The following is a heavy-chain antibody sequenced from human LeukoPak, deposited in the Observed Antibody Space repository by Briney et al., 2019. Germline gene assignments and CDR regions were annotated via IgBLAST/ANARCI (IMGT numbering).Heavy chain of an antibody. CDR3: ARGRRSSSGLVLRVYYYYYYMDV. CDR1: GGTFSSYA. Sequence: SVKVSCKASGGTFSSYAISWVRQAPGQGLEWMGGIIPIFGTANYAQKFQGRVTITADKSTSTAYMELSSLRSEDTAVYYCARGRRSSSGLVLRVYYYYYYMDVWGKGTTVTVSS. D-gene: IGHD6-6*01. CDR2: IIPIFGTA. J-gene: IGHJ6*03. V-gene: IGHV1-69*06.